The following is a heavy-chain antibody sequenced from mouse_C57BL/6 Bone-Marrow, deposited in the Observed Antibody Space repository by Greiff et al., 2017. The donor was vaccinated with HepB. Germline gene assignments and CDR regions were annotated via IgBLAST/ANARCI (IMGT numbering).Heavy chain of an antibody. Sequence: VNMVESGPELVMPGASVKISCKASGYAFSSSWMNWVKQRPGQGLEWIGRIYPGDGDTNYNGKVKGKATLTADKSSSTAYMQLSSLTSEDSAVYFCARRGGFDYWGQGTTLTVSS. V-gene: IGHV1-82*01. CDR3: ARRGGFDY. CDR1: GYAFSSSW. CDR2: IYPGDGDT. J-gene: IGHJ2*01.